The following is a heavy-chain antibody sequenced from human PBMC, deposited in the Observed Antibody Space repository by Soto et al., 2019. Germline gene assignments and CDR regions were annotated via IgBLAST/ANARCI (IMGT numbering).Heavy chain of an antibody. V-gene: IGHV3-15*07. D-gene: IGHD6-13*01. CDR1: GFTLSNAW. J-gene: IGHJ6*02. CDR2: IKSKTDGGTT. CDR3: TTDSIAAAETQYYYYYYGMDV. Sequence: VQLVESGGGLVKPGGSLRLSCAASGFTLSNAWMNWVRQAPGKGLEWVGRIKSKTDGGTTDYAAPVKGRFTISRDDSKNTLYLQMNSLKTEDTAVYYCTTDSIAAAETQYYYYYYGMDVWGQGTTVTVSS.